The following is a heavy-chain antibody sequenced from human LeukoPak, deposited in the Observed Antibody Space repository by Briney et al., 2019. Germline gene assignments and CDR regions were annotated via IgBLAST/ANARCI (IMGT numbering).Heavy chain of an antibody. Sequence: SGTLSLTCTVSGGSISSYYWSWIRQPPGKGLEWVGYIYYSGSTNYNPSLKSRVTISVDTSKNQSSLKLSSATAADTAVYYCARVKRDGYKLDYWGQGTLVTVSS. CDR2: IYYSGST. CDR3: ARVKRDGYKLDY. V-gene: IGHV4-59*01. CDR1: GGSISSYY. J-gene: IGHJ4*02. D-gene: IGHD5-24*01.